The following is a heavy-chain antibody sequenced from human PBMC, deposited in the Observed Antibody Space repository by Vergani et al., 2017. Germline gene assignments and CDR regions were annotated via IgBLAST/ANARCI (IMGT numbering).Heavy chain of an antibody. V-gene: IGHV3-21*01. Sequence: EVQLVESGGGLVKPGGSLRLSCAASGFTFSSYSMNWVRKAPGKGLEWGSSISSSSSYIYYADSVKGRFTISRDNAKNSLYLQMNSLRAEDTAVYYCARDRGEVIVPAANSYYFDYWGQGTLVTVSS. CDR2: ISSSSSYI. J-gene: IGHJ4*02. D-gene: IGHD2-2*01. CDR1: GFTFSSYS. CDR3: ARDRGEVIVPAANSYYFDY.